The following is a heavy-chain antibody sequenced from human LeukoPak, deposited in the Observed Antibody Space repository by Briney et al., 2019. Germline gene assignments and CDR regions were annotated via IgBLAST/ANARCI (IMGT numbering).Heavy chain of an antibody. J-gene: IGHJ4*02. CDR3: YRRVFGSGRQDY. Sequence: SETLSLTCTVSGASLSRSYYYWNWIRQSPGKGLEWIGNIHYSGSTYYNPSLKSRVTISVDTSKNQFYLRLSPVAAADTAVYYCYRRVFGSGRQDYWCQGTLVTVSS. V-gene: IGHV4-39*01. D-gene: IGHD3-10*01. CDR1: GASLSRSYYY. CDR2: IHYSGST.